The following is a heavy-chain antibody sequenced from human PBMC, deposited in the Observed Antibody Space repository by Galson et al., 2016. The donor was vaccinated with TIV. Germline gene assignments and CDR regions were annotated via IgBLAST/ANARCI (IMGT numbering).Heavy chain of an antibody. CDR1: GFTFSDYW. CDR3: AREKAVGPALLDF. CDR2: IKDDGREE. D-gene: IGHD2-15*01. V-gene: IGHV3-7*01. J-gene: IGHJ4*02. Sequence: SLRLSCAASGFTFSDYWMTWVRLTPGKGLEWVANIKDDGREEYYGDSVTGRFTVSRDNARNSLFLQMTSLRADDTAIYYCAREKAVGPALLDFWGQGVPVTVSP.